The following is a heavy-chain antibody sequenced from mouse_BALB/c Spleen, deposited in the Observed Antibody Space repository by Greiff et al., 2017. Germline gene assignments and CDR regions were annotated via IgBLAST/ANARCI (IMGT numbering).Heavy chain of an antibody. Sequence: EVMLVESGGGLVKPGGSLKLSCAASGFTFSSYAMSWVRQTPEKRLEWVASISSGGSTYYPDSVKGRFTISRDNARNILYLQMSSLRSEDTAMYYCARGPDYYGSSYAMDYWGQGTSVTVSS. CDR3: ARGPDYYGSSYAMDY. J-gene: IGHJ4*01. CDR2: ISSGGST. V-gene: IGHV5-6-5*01. D-gene: IGHD1-1*01. CDR1: GFTFSSYA.